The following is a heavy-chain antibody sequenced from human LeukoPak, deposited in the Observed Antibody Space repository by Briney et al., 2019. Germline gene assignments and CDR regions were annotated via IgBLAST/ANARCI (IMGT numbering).Heavy chain of an antibody. CDR1: GYSFASYW. V-gene: IGHV5-51*01. Sequence: GESLKIFCKGSGYSFASYWIAWVRQMPGKGLEWMGIIFPGDSDTRYSPSFQGQVTISVDKSISTTYLQWSSLKASDTAMYYCARRGSRWYGEGGDLDYWGQGTLVTVSS. CDR3: ARRGSRWYGEGGDLDY. CDR2: IFPGDSDT. J-gene: IGHJ4*02. D-gene: IGHD6-13*01.